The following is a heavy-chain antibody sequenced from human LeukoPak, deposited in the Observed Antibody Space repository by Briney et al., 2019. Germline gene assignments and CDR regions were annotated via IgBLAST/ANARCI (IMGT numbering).Heavy chain of an antibody. CDR3: VKIARD. Sequence: GGSLRLSCSASGFTFSSFDMHWVRQAPGKGLEYISAISPNGGSTYHADSVKGGFTISRDDSKNTLYLQMSSLRIEDTAVYYCVKIARDWGQGTLVTVSS. V-gene: IGHV3-64D*09. CDR1: GFTFSSFD. J-gene: IGHJ4*02. CDR2: ISPNGGST.